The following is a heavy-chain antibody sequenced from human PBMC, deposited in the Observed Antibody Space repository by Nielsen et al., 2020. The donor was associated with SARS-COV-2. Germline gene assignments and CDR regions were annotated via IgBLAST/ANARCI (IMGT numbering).Heavy chain of an antibody. CDR2: FIGNGGST. V-gene: IGHV3-23*01. CDR3: ARGASKGFGGVIAPRSRYFDY. Sequence: GESLKISCAASGFTFSSYAINWVRQAPGKGLEWVSGFIGNGGSTHYADSVKGRFTVSRDNSKNTLYLQMNSLRAEDTAVYYCARGASKGFGGVIAPRSRYFDYWGQGTLVTVSS. D-gene: IGHD3-16*02. CDR1: GFTFSSYA. J-gene: IGHJ4*02.